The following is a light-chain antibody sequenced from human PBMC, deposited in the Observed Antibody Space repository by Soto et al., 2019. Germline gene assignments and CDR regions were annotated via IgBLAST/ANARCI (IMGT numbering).Light chain of an antibody. CDR3: QQSYSTIT. CDR2: AAS. J-gene: IGKJ5*01. CDR1: QSISMY. V-gene: IGKV1-39*01. Sequence: DIQITQSPSSLSASVGDRVTITCRASQSISMYLNWYQQKPGKAPKILIYAASSLQSGVPSRFSGSGSGTDFTLTISSLQPEDFATDYCQQSYSTITFGQGTRLEI.